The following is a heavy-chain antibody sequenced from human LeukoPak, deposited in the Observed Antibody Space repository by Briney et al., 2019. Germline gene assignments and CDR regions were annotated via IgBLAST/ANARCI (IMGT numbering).Heavy chain of an antibody. CDR3: ARGDSGPYYDFWSGYYTPDY. D-gene: IGHD3-3*01. CDR1: GFTFSSYG. V-gene: IGHV3-30*03. Sequence: PGGSLRLSCAASGFTFSSYGMHWVRQAPGKGLEWVAVISYDGSNKYYADSVKGRFTISRDNAKNSLYLQMNSLRAEDTAVYYCARGDSGPYYDFWSGYYTPDYWGQGTLVTVSS. J-gene: IGHJ4*02. CDR2: ISYDGSNK.